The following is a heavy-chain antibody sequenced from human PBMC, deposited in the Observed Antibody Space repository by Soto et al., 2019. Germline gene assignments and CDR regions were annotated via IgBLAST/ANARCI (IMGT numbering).Heavy chain of an antibody. Sequence: PGGSLRLSCAASGFSFGSDALSWVRQAPGKGLEWVSTISGSDGKTFYADSVKGRFSISRDTSQSTLYLQMNSLRADDTAMYYCARWSYLDYWGQGTRVTVS. CDR3: ARWSYLDY. CDR2: ISGSDGKT. CDR1: GFSFGSDA. J-gene: IGHJ4*02. V-gene: IGHV3-23*01. D-gene: IGHD3-3*01.